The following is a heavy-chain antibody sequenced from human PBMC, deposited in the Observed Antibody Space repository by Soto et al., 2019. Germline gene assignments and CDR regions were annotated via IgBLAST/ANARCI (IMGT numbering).Heavy chain of an antibody. CDR2: INPSGGST. CDR1: GYTFTSYY. V-gene: IGHV1-46*01. J-gene: IGHJ6*02. D-gene: IGHD3-10*01. CDR3: ARDRVLRPAYYGMDV. Sequence: QVQLVQSGAEVKKPGASVKVSCKASGYTFTSYYMHWVRQAPGQGLEWMGIINPSGGSTSYAQKFQGRFTMTRDTSTSTVYMELSSLRSEDTAVYYCARDRVLRPAYYGMDVWGQGTTVTVSS.